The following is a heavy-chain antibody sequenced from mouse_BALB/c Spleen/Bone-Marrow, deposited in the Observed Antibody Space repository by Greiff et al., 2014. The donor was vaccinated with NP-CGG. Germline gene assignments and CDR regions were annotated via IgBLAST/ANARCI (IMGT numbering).Heavy chain of an antibody. CDR2: ISTYYGDA. CDR3: ARSDGFDY. CDR1: GYTFTVYA. V-gene: IGHV1S137*01. J-gene: IGHJ2*01. D-gene: IGHD2-3*01. Sequence: QVQLQQSGAELVRPGVSVKISCKGSGYTFTVYALHWVKQSHAKSLEWIGIISTYYGDASYNQKFKGKATMTVDKSSSTAYMELARLTSEDSAIYYCARSDGFDYWGQGTTLTVSS.